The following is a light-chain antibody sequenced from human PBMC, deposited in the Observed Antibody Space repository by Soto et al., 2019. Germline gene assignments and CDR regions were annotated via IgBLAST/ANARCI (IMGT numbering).Light chain of an antibody. CDR3: LLYYGAAVV. Sequence: QTVVTQEPSLTVSPGGTVTLTCASSTGPVSSDYYLNWFQQQPGQAPRALIYSTTKRHSWTPARFSGSILGGKAALTLSGVQPEDEADYYCLLYYGAAVVFGGGTKLTVL. CDR2: STT. CDR1: TGPVSSDYY. J-gene: IGLJ2*01. V-gene: IGLV7-43*01.